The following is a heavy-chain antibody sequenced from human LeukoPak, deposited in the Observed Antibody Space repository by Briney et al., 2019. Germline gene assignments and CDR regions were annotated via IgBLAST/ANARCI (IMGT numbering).Heavy chain of an antibody. V-gene: IGHV3-48*03. CDR3: ARAYGDYAYYFDY. CDR1: GFTFSSYE. J-gene: IGHJ4*02. D-gene: IGHD4-17*01. Sequence: PGGSLRLSCAASGFTFSSYEMNWVRQAPGKGLEWVSYISSSGSTIYYADSVKGRFTISRDNAKNSLYLQMNSLRAEDTAVYYCARAYGDYAYYFDYWGQGTLVTVSS. CDR2: ISSSGSTI.